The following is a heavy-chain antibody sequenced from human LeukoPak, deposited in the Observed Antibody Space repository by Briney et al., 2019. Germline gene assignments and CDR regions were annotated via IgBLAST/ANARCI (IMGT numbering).Heavy chain of an antibody. CDR3: AKPTPYGTTWAGAFDL. CDR2: MGRSGDT. J-gene: IGHJ3*01. CDR1: GFTSNNFA. V-gene: IGHV3-23*01. D-gene: IGHD1-14*01. Sequence: GGSLRLSCAASGFTSNNFALTWVRQAPGKGLEWVSSMGRSGDTYYVDSVKGRFSISRDASKNTMYLQMSTLRADDTAVYFCAKPTPYGTTWAGAFDLWGQGTMVTVSS.